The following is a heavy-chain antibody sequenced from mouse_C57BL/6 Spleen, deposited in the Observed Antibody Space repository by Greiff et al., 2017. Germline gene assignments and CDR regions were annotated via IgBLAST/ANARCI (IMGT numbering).Heavy chain of an antibody. V-gene: IGHV1-54*01. CDR1: GYAFTNYL. Sequence: VQLVESGAELVRPGTSVKVSCKASGYAFTNYLIEWVKQRPGQGLEWIGVINPGSGGTNYNEKFKGKATLTADKSSSTAYMQLSSLTSEDSAVYFCARSELRLPRADWGQGTLVTVSA. J-gene: IGHJ3*01. CDR2: INPGSGGT. CDR3: ARSELRLPRAD. D-gene: IGHD3-2*02.